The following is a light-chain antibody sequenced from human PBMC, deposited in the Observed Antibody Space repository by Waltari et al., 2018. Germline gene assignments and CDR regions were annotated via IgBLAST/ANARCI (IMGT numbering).Light chain of an antibody. V-gene: IGKV4-1*01. Sequence: DIVLTQSPDSLAVSLGQSATINCKSSQSVLYGVNNKNYLVWYHLRPGQPPKLLIYWASTRESGVPDRFSCSGSGTDFTLTISSLQAEDVAVYYCHQSYTTPRTFGQGTKVEIK. CDR3: HQSYTTPRT. CDR1: QSVLYGVNNKNY. J-gene: IGKJ1*01. CDR2: WAS.